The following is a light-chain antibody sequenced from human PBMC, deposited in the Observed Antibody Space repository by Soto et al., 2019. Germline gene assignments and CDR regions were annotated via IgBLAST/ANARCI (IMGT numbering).Light chain of an antibody. V-gene: IGKV1-39*01. CDR2: GAT. CDR1: QTIITY. CDR3: QQTKSAPLT. Sequence: DIQMTQSPSSLSASVGDRVTIACRTGQTIITYLNWYQQKPGEAPKLLIYGATNLQSGVPSRFSGSRSGTEFTLTISSLQLEDFGTYYCQQTKSAPLTFGGGTKVEIK. J-gene: IGKJ4*01.